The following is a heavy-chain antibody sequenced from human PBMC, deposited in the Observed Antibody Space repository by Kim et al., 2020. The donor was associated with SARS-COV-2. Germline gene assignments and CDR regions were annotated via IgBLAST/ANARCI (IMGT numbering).Heavy chain of an antibody. CDR2: ISGSGGST. CDR3: AKSIALAGRVDY. J-gene: IGHJ4*02. Sequence: GGSLRLSCAASGFTFSSYAMNWVRQAPGKGLEWVSAISGSGGSTYYADSVKGRFTISRDNSKNTLYLQMNSLRAEDTAVYYCAKSIALAGRVDYWGQGSLVTVSS. CDR1: GFTFSSYA. D-gene: IGHD6-19*01. V-gene: IGHV3-23*01.